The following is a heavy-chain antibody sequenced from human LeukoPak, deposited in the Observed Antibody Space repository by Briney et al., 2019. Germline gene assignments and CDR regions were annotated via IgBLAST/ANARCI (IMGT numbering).Heavy chain of an antibody. Sequence: ASVKVSCKASGYTFPNYGITWVRRAPGQGLEWMGWISAYSGNTNYVQKFQGRVTMATDASTSTAYMELRSLRSDDTAVYYCARDIATVVHQDWGQGTLVTVSS. D-gene: IGHD2-2*01. J-gene: IGHJ4*02. CDR1: GYTFPNYG. V-gene: IGHV1-18*01. CDR2: ISAYSGNT. CDR3: ARDIATVVHQD.